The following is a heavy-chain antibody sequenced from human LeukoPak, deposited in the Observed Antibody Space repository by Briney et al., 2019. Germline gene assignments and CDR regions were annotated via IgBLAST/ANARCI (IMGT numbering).Heavy chain of an antibody. CDR3: ARWGIVGAIFDY. CDR1: GFTFSSYW. D-gene: IGHD1-26*01. J-gene: IGHJ4*02. CDR2: IKQDGSEK. V-gene: IGHV3-7*01. Sequence: PGGSLRLSCAASGFTFSSYWMSWVRQAPGKGLEWVANIKQDGSEKYYVDFVEGRFTISRDNAKNSLYLQMNSLRAEDTAVYYCARWGIVGAIFDYWGQGTLVTVSS.